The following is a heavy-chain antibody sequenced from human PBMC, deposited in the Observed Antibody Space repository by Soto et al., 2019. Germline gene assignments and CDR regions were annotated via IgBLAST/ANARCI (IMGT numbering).Heavy chain of an antibody. Sequence: SVKVSCKASGGTFSSYAISWVRQAPGQGLEWMGGIIPIFGTANYAQKFQGRVTITADESTSTAYMELSSLRSEDTAVYYCARAPTLDYYDSSGYYQPRDAFDIWGQGTMVTVSS. CDR1: GGTFSSYA. CDR2: IIPIFGTA. J-gene: IGHJ3*02. CDR3: ARAPTLDYYDSSGYYQPRDAFDI. V-gene: IGHV1-69*13. D-gene: IGHD3-22*01.